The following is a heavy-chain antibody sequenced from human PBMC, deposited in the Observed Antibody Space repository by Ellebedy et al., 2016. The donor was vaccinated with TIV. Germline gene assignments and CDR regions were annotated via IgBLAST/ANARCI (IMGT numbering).Heavy chain of an antibody. Sequence: GESLKISCVASGFSFSHYWMSWVRQAPGKGLEWVANIKQDGSEKYYVDSVEGRFAISRDNAKNSMYLQMNSLRDEDTAVYYCARDQWLGRAYYFDYWGQGTLLTVSS. J-gene: IGHJ4*02. CDR1: GFSFSHYW. CDR3: ARDQWLGRAYYFDY. D-gene: IGHD6-19*01. V-gene: IGHV3-7*01. CDR2: IKQDGSEK.